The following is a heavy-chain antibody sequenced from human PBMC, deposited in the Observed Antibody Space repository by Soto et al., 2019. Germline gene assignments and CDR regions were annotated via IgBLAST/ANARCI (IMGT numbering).Heavy chain of an antibody. CDR2: ISAYNGNT. Sequence: ASVKVSCKASGYTFTSYGISWVRQAPGQGLEWMGWISAYNGNTNYAQKLQGRVTMTTDTSTSTAYMELRSLRSDDTAVYYCAREETPTYDILTGYYIGFHDAFDIWGQGTMVTVSS. CDR3: AREETPTYDILTGYYIGFHDAFDI. V-gene: IGHV1-18*01. CDR1: GYTFTSYG. J-gene: IGHJ3*02. D-gene: IGHD3-9*01.